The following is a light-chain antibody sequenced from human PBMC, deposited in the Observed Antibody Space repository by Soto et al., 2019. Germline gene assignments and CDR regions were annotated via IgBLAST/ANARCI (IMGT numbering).Light chain of an antibody. V-gene: IGKV3D-20*01. CDR2: DAS. J-gene: IGKJ5*01. CDR1: QSVSSY. CDR3: QQYGSSPPIT. Sequence: EIVLTQSPATLSLSPGERATLSFGASQSVSSYLAWYQQKPGQAPRLLIYDASNRATGIPARFSGSGSGTDFTLTISRLEPEDFAVYYCQQYGSSPPITFGQGTRLEIK.